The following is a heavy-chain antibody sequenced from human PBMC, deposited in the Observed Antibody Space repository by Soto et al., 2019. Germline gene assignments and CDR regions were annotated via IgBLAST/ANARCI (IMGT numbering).Heavy chain of an antibody. V-gene: IGHV3-30*18. CDR2: ISYDGSNK. D-gene: IGHD1-1*01. Sequence: QVQLVESGGGVVQPGRSLRLSCAASGFTFSSYGMHWVRQAPGKGLEWVAGISYDGSNKYYADSVKGRFTITRDNSKNTLYLQRNSLRAEDTAVYYCAKDHGGTGTIDYWGQGTLVTVST. CDR3: AKDHGGTGTIDY. CDR1: GFTFSSYG. J-gene: IGHJ4*02.